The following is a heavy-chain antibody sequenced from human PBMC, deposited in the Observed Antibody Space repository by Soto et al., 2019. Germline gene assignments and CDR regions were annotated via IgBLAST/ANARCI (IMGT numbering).Heavy chain of an antibody. Sequence: QVQLVQSGAEVKKPGSSVKVSCKASGDTFSNHTISWVRQAPGQGLEWMGRIIPILGVANYAQKFQGRVTITADKSTCTAYMELSSLRSADTAVYYCAGVAEMGTVTKGYCYYMDVWGKGTTVTVSS. D-gene: IGHD4-17*01. CDR1: GDTFSNHT. CDR2: IIPILGVA. CDR3: AGVAEMGTVTKGYCYYMDV. V-gene: IGHV1-69*04. J-gene: IGHJ6*03.